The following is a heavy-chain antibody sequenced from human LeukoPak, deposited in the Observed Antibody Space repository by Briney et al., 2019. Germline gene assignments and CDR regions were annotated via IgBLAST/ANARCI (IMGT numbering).Heavy chain of an antibody. CDR3: ARAGPPTHYYGSGSYVAAFDI. Sequence: SVKVSCKASGGTFSSYAISWVRQAPGQGLEWMGRIIPILGIANYAQKFQGRVTITADKSTSTAYMELSSLRSEDTAVYYCARAGPPTHYYGSGSYVAAFDIWGQGTMVTFSS. CDR2: IIPILGIA. V-gene: IGHV1-69*04. J-gene: IGHJ3*02. CDR1: GGTFSSYA. D-gene: IGHD3-10*01.